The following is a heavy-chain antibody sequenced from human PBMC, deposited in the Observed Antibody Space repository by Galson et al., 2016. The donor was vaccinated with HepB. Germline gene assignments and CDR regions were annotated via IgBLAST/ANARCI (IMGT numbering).Heavy chain of an antibody. Sequence: SLRLSCAASGFTFSRYDMHWVRQATGKGLEWVSAIGQIDDTYYSASVKGRFTISGEDAKNSLYLQMSSLTAGDTAVYYCAREVPDTVTKSWSFDLWGRGTPVTVSS. J-gene: IGHJ2*01. D-gene: IGHD4-17*01. CDR3: AREVPDTVTKSWSFDL. CDR2: IGQIDDT. V-gene: IGHV3-13*01. CDR1: GFTFSRYD.